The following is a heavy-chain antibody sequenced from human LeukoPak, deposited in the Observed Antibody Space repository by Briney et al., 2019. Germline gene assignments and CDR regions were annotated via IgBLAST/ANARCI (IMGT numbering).Heavy chain of an antibody. CDR3: AKTYRDYFDS. J-gene: IGHJ4*02. CDR2: ISASGAST. D-gene: IGHD5-18*01. CDR1: GFTFNSYA. V-gene: IGHV3-23*01. Sequence: PGGSLRLSCAGSGFTFNSYAMNWVRQAPGKGLEWVSTISASGASTFYADSVKGRFTISRDNSKNTVSLQVNSLRVEDTAIYYCAKTYRDYFDSWGLGTLLTVSS.